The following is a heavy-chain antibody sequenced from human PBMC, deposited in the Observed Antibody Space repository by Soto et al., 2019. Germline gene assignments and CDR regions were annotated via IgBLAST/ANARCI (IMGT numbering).Heavy chain of an antibody. V-gene: IGHV4-34*01. CDR3: ARGLGRETMVRGEHYFDY. J-gene: IGHJ4*02. CDR1: GGSFSGYY. Sequence: QVQLQQWGAGLLKPSETLSLTCAVYGGSFSGYYWSWIRQPPGQGLEWIGEINHSGSTNYNPSLKSRVTSSVDTSKNQFSLKLSSVTAADTAVYYCARGLGRETMVRGEHYFDYWGQGTLVTVSS. D-gene: IGHD3-10*01. CDR2: INHSGST.